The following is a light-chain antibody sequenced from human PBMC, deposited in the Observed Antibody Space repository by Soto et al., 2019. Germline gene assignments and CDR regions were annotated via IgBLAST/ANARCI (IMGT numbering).Light chain of an antibody. CDR2: EVT. CDR1: SGDVGGYNY. CDR3: SSYAGSNHVL. V-gene: IGLV2-8*01. Sequence: QSALTQPPSASGSPGQSVTISCTGTSGDVGGYNYVSWYQQHPGKAPKLMIYEVTQRPSGVPDRFSGSKSGNTASLTVSGLQAEDEADYYCSSYAGSNHVLFGGGTKLTVL. J-gene: IGLJ3*02.